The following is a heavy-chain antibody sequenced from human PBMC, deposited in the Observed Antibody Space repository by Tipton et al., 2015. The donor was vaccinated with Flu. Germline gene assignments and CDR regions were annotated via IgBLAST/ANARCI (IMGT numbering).Heavy chain of an antibody. V-gene: IGHV1-2*02. D-gene: IGHD4/OR15-4a*01. CDR2: INPNSGGT. CDR1: GYTFTGYY. J-gene: IGHJ6*02. Sequence: QLQLVQSGAEVKKPGASVKVSCKASGYTFTGYYMHWVRQAPGQGLEWMGWINPNSGGTNYAQKFQGRVTMTRDTSISTAYMELSRLRSDDTAVYYCARVRVRPDPYYYGMDVWGQGTTVTVSS. CDR3: ARVRVRPDPYYYGMDV.